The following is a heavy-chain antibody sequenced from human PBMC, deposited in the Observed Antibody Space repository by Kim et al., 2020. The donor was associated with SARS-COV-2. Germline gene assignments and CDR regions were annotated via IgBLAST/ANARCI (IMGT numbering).Heavy chain of an antibody. Sequence: GGSLRLSCAASGFTFSSYAMHWVRQAPGKGLEWVAVISYDGSNKYYADSVKGRFTISRDNSKNTLYLQMNSLRAEDTAVYYCAREGDIVVVPAAMGGGMDAFDIWGQGTMVTVSS. D-gene: IGHD2-2*01. V-gene: IGHV3-30-3*01. CDR1: GFTFSSYA. CDR2: ISYDGSNK. CDR3: AREGDIVVVPAAMGGGMDAFDI. J-gene: IGHJ3*02.